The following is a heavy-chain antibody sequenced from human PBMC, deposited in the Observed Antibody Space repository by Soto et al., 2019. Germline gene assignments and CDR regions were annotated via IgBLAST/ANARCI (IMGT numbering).Heavy chain of an antibody. Sequence: QVQLVQSGAEVKKPGASVKVSCKASGDTFTDYYIHWVRQAPGQGLEWMGTVNPSGGHTTYAQHILGRMTMLRDTSTSHRDMELSSLSSEDTAIYYCARGGHVVVVTASVDYWGQGNLGTVTS. CDR1: GDTFTDYY. D-gene: IGHD2-21*02. CDR2: VNPSGGHT. V-gene: IGHV1-46*01. CDR3: ARGGHVVVVTASVDY. J-gene: IGHJ4*02.